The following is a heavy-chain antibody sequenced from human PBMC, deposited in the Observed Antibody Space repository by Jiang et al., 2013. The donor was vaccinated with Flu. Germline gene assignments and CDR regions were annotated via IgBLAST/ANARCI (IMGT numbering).Heavy chain of an antibody. CDR2: IYYSAST. CDR1: GGSISSSSYY. D-gene: IGHD4-11*01. Sequence: GSGLVKPSETLSLTCTVSGGSISSSSYYWGWIRQPPGKGLEWIGSIYYSASTSYNPSLKSRVTISVDTSKNQFSLKLSSVTAADTAVYYCARRTVRGHNCFDPVGPGNPGHRLL. J-gene: IGHJ5*02. CDR3: ARRTVRGHNCFDP. V-gene: IGHV4-39*01.